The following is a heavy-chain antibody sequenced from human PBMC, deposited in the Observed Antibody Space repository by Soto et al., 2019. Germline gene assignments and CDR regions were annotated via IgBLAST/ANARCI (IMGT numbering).Heavy chain of an antibody. Sequence: SQTLSLTFAISGDSVSSDSGAWNWIRQSPSRGLEWLGRTYYRSKWYHDYAVSVRSRITINPDTSKNQFSLQLNSVTPEDTAVYYCARASHSYGSFDYWGQGTLVTVSS. CDR2: TYYRSKWYH. D-gene: IGHD5-18*01. CDR1: GDSVSSDSGA. CDR3: ARASHSYGSFDY. V-gene: IGHV6-1*01. J-gene: IGHJ4*02.